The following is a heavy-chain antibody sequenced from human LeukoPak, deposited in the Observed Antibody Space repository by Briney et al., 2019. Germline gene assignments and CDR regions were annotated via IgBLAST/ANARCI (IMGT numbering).Heavy chain of an antibody. Sequence: GGSLRLSCAASGFTFSSYAMSWVRQAPGKGLHWVSTIASGGSTDYADSVKGRFTISRDNSKNTLYLPMNSLRAEDTAVYYCAKGHTTIIVGVITYLDYWGQGTLVTVS. J-gene: IGHJ4*02. D-gene: IGHD3-22*01. V-gene: IGHV3-23*01. CDR1: GFTFSSYA. CDR3: AKGHTTIIVGVITYLDY. CDR2: IASGGST.